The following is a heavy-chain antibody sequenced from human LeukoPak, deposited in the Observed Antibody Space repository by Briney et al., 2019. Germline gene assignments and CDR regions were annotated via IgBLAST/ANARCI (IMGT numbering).Heavy chain of an antibody. D-gene: IGHD2-8*02. V-gene: IGHV3-30*04. CDR1: GFTFSSYA. J-gene: IGHJ6*03. Sequence: PGGSLRLSCAASGFTFSSYAMHWVRQAPGKGLEWVAVISYDGSNKYYADSVKGRFTISRDNSKNTLYLQMNSLRAEDTAVYYCARDFSPLVYYYYYYYMDVWGKGTTVTVSS. CDR3: ARDFSPLVYYYYYYYMDV. CDR2: ISYDGSNK.